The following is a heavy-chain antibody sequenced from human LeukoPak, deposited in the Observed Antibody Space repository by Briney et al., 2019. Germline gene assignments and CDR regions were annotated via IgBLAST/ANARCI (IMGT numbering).Heavy chain of an antibody. CDR3: ARGDIAVAGDYYYYGMDV. D-gene: IGHD6-19*01. J-gene: IGHJ6*02. V-gene: IGHV3-48*01. Sequence: GGSLRLSCAASGFTFSNYNMNWVRQAPGKGLEWCSYISSGSSTKYYADSVKGGFTISTDNAKNSLYLQMNSLIAEDTAVYYCARGDIAVAGDYYYYGMDVWGQGTTVTVSS. CDR1: GFTFSNYN. CDR2: ISSGSSTK.